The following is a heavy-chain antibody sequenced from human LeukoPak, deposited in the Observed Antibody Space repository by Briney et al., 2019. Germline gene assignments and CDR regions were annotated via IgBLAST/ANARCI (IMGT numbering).Heavy chain of an antibody. J-gene: IGHJ6*04. V-gene: IGHV1-69*06. D-gene: IGHD4-17*01. Sequence: SVKVSCKASGGTFSSYAISWVRQAPGQGLEWMGGIIPIFGTANYAQKFRGRVTITADKSTSTAYMELSSLRSEDTAVYYCARISIGVYGDYYYGMDVWGKGTTVTVSS. CDR3: ARISIGVYGDYYYGMDV. CDR2: IIPIFGTA. CDR1: GGTFSSYA.